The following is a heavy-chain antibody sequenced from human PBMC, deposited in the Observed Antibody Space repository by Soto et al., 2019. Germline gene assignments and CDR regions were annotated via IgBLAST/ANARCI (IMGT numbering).Heavy chain of an antibody. V-gene: IGHV4-59*01. Sequence: SETLSLTCTVSGGSISSYYWSWIRQPPGKGLEWIGYIYYSGSTNYNPSLKSRVTISVDTSKNQFSLKLSSVTAADTAVYYCARWGALGVVVPAAMSDRYGMDVWGQGTTVTVSS. CDR1: GGSISSYY. CDR2: IYYSGST. CDR3: ARWGALGVVVPAAMSDRYGMDV. D-gene: IGHD2-2*01. J-gene: IGHJ6*02.